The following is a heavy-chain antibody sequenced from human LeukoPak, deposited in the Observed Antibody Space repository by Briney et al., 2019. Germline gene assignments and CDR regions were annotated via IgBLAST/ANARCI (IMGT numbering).Heavy chain of an antibody. J-gene: IGHJ4*02. V-gene: IGHV3-23*01. CDR1: GFTFSSYA. D-gene: IGHD2-2*01. CDR2: ISGSGGST. Sequence: PGGSLRLSCAASGFTFSSYAMSWVRQAPGKGLEWVSAISGSGGSTYYADSVKGRFTISRDNAKNSLYLQMNSLRAEDTAVYYCARERRTEGYCSSTSCPASDWGQGTLVTVSS. CDR3: ARERRTEGYCSSTSCPASD.